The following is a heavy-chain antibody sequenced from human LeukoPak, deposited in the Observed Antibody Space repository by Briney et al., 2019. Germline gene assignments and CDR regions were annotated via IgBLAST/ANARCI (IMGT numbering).Heavy chain of an antibody. V-gene: IGHV4-59*08. CDR2: LYNTVNT. CDR1: GGPITSNF. D-gene: IGHD1-1*01. Sequence: PSETLSLTCTVSGGPITSNFLSWIRQPPGKGLEWIGYLYNTVNTKYSPSLKSRATISGDTSKNQFSLKLNSLSAADTAVYYCARAKPDWNPPDYWGQGILVTVSS. CDR3: ARAKPDWNPPDY. J-gene: IGHJ4*02.